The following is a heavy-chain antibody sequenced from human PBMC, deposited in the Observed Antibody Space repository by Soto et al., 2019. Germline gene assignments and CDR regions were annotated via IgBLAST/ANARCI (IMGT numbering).Heavy chain of an antibody. CDR3: VRGGGRGLFAP. Sequence: GGSLRLSCAASGFSFSNYAMHWVRQAPGKGLEWVVVTSYDGSSKYYADSVKGRFTIYRDNSKNTLYLQMMSLTAEDTAIYYCVRGGGRGLFAPWGQETMVTVSS. CDR2: TSYDGSSK. D-gene: IGHD2-15*01. CDR1: GFSFSNYA. V-gene: IGHV3-30*03. J-gene: IGHJ5*02.